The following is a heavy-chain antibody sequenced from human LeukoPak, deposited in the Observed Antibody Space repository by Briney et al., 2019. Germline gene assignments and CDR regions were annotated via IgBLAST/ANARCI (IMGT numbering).Heavy chain of an antibody. V-gene: IGHV1-8*03. Sequence: ASVKVSCKASGYTFTSYDINWVRQATGQGLEWMGWMNPNSGNTGYAQKFQGRVTITRNTSISTAYMELSSLRSEDTAVYYCARLYYYDSSGYYSAQFDPWGQGTLVTVSS. CDR1: GYTFTSYD. CDR3: ARLYYYDSSGYYSAQFDP. J-gene: IGHJ5*02. CDR2: MNPNSGNT. D-gene: IGHD3-22*01.